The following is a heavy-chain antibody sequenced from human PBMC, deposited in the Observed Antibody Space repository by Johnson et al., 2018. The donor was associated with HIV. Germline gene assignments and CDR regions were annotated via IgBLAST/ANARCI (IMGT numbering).Heavy chain of an antibody. Sequence: VQLLESGGGLVQPGRSLRLSCAASGFTFSSYGMHWVRQAPGKGLEYVSAISSNGVGTYYANSVKGRFTISRDNAKHSLYLQMNSLRVDDTAVYYCARVPGIAVAAGGAFDIWGQGTMVTVSS. J-gene: IGHJ3*02. CDR2: ISSNGVGT. V-gene: IGHV3-64*01. CDR3: ARVPGIAVAAGGAFDI. D-gene: IGHD6-19*01. CDR1: GFTFSSYG.